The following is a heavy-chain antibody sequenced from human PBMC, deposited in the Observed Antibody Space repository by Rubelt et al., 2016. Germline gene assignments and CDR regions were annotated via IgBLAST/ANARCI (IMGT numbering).Heavy chain of an antibody. CDR2: IYYSGST. CDR1: GGSISSSSYY. J-gene: IGHJ5*02. Sequence: QLQLQESGPGLVKPSETLSLTCTVSGGSISSSSYYWGWIRQPPGKGLEWIGSIYYSGSTYYNPSLKSRVTISVDTSKHQFSLKLSSVTAADTAVYYCARSYGSETHYRPNWFDPWGQGTLVTVSS. V-gene: IGHV4-39*07. CDR3: ARSYGSETHYRPNWFDP. D-gene: IGHD3-10*01.